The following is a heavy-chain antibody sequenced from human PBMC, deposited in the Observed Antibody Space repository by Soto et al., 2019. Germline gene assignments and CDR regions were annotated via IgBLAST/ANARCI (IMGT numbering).Heavy chain of an antibody. D-gene: IGHD6-13*01. CDR3: ARDRVGQQQLDWYFDL. CDR2: IWYDGSNK. V-gene: IGHV3-33*01. Sequence: QVQLVESGGGVVQPGRSLRLSCAASGFTFSSYGMHWVRQAPGKGLEWVAVIWYDGSNKYYADSVKGRFTISRDNSKNTLYLQRNGLRAEETAVYYCARDRVGQQQLDWYFDLWGRGTLVTVSS. J-gene: IGHJ2*01. CDR1: GFTFSSYG.